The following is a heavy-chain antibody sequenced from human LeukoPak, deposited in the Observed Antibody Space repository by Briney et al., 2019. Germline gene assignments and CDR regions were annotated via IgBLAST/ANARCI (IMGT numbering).Heavy chain of an antibody. V-gene: IGHV4-59*12. CDR2: IYNSGNT. Sequence: PSETLSLTCTVSGGSIGSDYWTWIRKPPGKGLEWMRYIYNSGNTDYNPSLKSRVTMSVDTSKNQFSLKLSSVTAADTAVYYCARGQYHLLYWYFDLWGRGTLVTVSS. CDR3: ARGQYHLLYWYFDL. CDR1: GGSIGSDY. J-gene: IGHJ2*01. D-gene: IGHD2-2*01.